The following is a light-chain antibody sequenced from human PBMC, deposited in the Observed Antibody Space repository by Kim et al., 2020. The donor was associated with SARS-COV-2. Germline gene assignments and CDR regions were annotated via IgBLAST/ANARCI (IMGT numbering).Light chain of an antibody. J-gene: IGKJ2*03. Sequence: EIVLTQSPATLSLSPGERATLSCRASQSVSNYLGWYQQKPGQAPRLLIYDASKRVTGIPARFSGSGSGTDFTLTISSLAPEDFGVYYCQQRRDWYSFGQGTKLEI. CDR2: DAS. CDR1: QSVSNY. V-gene: IGKV3-11*01. CDR3: QQRRDWYS.